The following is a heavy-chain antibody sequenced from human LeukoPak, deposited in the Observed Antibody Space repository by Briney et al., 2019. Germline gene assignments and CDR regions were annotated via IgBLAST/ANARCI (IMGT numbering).Heavy chain of an antibody. Sequence: SETLSLTCTVSGVSIRSTSYYWGWIRQPPGKGLEWIGSIYFSGNTYYNPSLKTRVTISIDTSKNQFSLKLTSVTTADTAIFYCASGYFVHTFDFWGQGTLGTVSS. CDR2: IYFSGNT. V-gene: IGHV4-39*01. CDR1: GVSIRSTSYY. D-gene: IGHD2-2*03. J-gene: IGHJ4*02. CDR3: ASGYFVHTFDF.